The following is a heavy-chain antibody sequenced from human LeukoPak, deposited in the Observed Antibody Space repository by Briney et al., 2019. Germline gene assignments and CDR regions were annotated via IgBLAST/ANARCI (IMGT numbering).Heavy chain of an antibody. CDR3: ARVADTAMVPPADWFDP. Sequence: SETLSLTCTVSGGSISSGSYDWSWIRQPAGKGLEWIGRIYTSGSTNYNPSLKSRVTISVDTSKNQFSLKLSSVTAADTAVYYCARVADTAMVPPADWFDPWGQGTLVTVSS. D-gene: IGHD5-18*01. V-gene: IGHV4-61*02. CDR2: IYTSGST. CDR1: GGSISSGSYD. J-gene: IGHJ5*02.